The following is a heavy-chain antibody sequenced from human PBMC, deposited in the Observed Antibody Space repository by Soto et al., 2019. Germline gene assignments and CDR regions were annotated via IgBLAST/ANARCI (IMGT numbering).Heavy chain of an antibody. CDR1: GFTFSGYA. Sequence: EVQLLDSGGGLVQPGGSLRLSCAASGFTFSGYALTWVRQAPGKGREWVSAISGGGDATFYADSVKGRFTISRDNSKNTLYLQMNTLSAEDTAVYCCARKVSGSTGRPDLWYFDLWGRGTLVTVSA. CDR3: ARKVSGSTGRPDLWYFDL. V-gene: IGHV3-23*01. D-gene: IGHD3-10*01. J-gene: IGHJ2*01. CDR2: ISGGGDAT.